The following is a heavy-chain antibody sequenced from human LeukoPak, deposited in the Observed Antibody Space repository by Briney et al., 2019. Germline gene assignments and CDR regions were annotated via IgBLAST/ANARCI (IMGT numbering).Heavy chain of an antibody. CDR1: GGSFSGYY. CDR3: ARGDDHYYGSGSYYTLH. Sequence: PSETLSLTCAVYGGSFSGYYWSWIRQPPGKGLEWTGEINHSGSTNYNPSLKSRVTISVDTSKNQFSLKLSSVTAADTAVYYCARGDDHYYGSGSYYTLHWGQGTLVTVSS. V-gene: IGHV4-34*01. CDR2: INHSGST. D-gene: IGHD3-10*01. J-gene: IGHJ4*02.